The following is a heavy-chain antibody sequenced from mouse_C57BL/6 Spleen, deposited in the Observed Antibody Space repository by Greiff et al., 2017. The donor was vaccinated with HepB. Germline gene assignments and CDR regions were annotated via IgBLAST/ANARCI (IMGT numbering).Heavy chain of an antibody. CDR1: GYAFSSYW. CDR3: ARDDYDAWFAY. CDR2: IYPGDGDT. V-gene: IGHV1-80*01. J-gene: IGHJ3*01. Sequence: VQLVESGAELVKPGASVKISCKASGYAFSSYWMNWVKQRPGKGLEWIGQIYPGDGDTNYNGKFKGKATLTADKSSSTAYMQLSSLTSEDSAVYFGARDDYDAWFAYWGQGTLVTVSA. D-gene: IGHD2-4*01.